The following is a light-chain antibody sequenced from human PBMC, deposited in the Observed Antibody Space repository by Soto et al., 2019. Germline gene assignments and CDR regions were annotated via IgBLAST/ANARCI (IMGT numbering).Light chain of an antibody. J-gene: IGLJ1*01. CDR3: SSYTSSSSPYV. Sequence: QSVLTQPASVSGSPGQSITISCTGTSSDVGGYNYVSWYQQHPGKAPKLMIYEVSNRPSGVSNRFSGSKSGNTASVTISGLQAEDEADYYCSSYTSSSSPYVFGTGTKLTVL. V-gene: IGLV2-14*01. CDR2: EVS. CDR1: SSDVGGYNY.